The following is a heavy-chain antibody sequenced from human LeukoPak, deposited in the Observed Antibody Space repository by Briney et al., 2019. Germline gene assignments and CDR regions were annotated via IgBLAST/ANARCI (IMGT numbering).Heavy chain of an antibody. J-gene: IGHJ4*02. V-gene: IGHV1-2*02. D-gene: IGHD6-19*01. CDR1: GYSFNGYY. CDR3: ARGPRYISGRYAESFSIDY. Sequence: ASVKVSCKASGYSFNGYYLHLLRQAPGQAFEWMGWINADTGGTNYVHNFQGRVTMTRDTSISAAYMELSSLRSGDTAIYYCARGPRYISGRYAESFSIDYWGQGTLVTVSS. CDR2: INADTGGT.